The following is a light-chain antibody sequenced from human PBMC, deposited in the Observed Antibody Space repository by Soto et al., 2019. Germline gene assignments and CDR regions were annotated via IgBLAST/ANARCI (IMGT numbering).Light chain of an antibody. CDR1: QSISRW. CDR2: DAS. Sequence: RMTQSPSTLSASVGYRVTTTCRASQSISRWLAWYQQKPGKAPKALIYDASTLRSGVPSRFSGGGSGTEFTLTISSLQPDDFATYYCQQYNTYSTFGQGTRLENK. J-gene: IGKJ5*01. V-gene: IGKV1-5*01. CDR3: QQYNTYST.